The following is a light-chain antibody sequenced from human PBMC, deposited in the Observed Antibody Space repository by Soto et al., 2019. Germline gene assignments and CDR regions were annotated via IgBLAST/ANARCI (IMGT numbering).Light chain of an antibody. J-gene: IGKJ1*01. CDR3: QQCYMGWT. CDR2: KAS. V-gene: IGKV1-5*03. Sequence: DIQMTQSPSTLSAFVGDRVTITSPASHSVNSGFAWYQQRPGKAPKPLIYKASTVKSRVPSRFSGIGSGTEFTLSISSLQPEDFGTYYCQQCYMGWTFGQGTKVDIK. CDR1: HSVNSG.